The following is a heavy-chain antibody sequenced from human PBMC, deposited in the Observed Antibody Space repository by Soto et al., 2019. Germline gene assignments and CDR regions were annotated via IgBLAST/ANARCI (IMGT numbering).Heavy chain of an antibody. J-gene: IGHJ4*02. CDR2: IFYSGST. Sequence: SETLSLTCSVSGGSFSSYYWSWIRQPPGKGLEWIGYIFYSGSTNYNPSLKSRVTISVDTSKNQFSLKLTSVTAADTAVYYCARDKITGLFDYWGQGTLVTVSS. CDR3: ARDKITGLFDY. V-gene: IGHV4-59*12. CDR1: GGSFSSYY. D-gene: IGHD2-8*02.